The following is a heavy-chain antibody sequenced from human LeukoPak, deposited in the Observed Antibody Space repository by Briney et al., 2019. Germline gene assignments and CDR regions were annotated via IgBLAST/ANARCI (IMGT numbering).Heavy chain of an antibody. CDR2: ISSSSSYI. V-gene: IGHV3-21*01. J-gene: IGHJ4*02. Sequence: KPGGSLRLSCAASGFTFSSYSMNWVRQAPGKGLEWVSSISSSSSYIYYADSVKGRFTISRDNAKNSLYLQMNSLRAEDTAVYYCASSTMVRGVGGYWGQGTLVTVSS. CDR1: GFTFSSYS. CDR3: ASSTMVRGVGGY. D-gene: IGHD3-10*01.